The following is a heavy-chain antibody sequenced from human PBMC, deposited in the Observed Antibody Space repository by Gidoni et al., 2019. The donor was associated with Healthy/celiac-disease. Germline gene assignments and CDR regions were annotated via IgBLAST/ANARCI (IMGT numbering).Heavy chain of an antibody. J-gene: IGHJ6*02. D-gene: IGHD5-12*01. Sequence: QMQLVQSGPEVKKPGTSVKVFCKASGFTFNSSAMQWVRQARGQRREWIGWIVVGSGNTNYSQKFQERVTITRDMSTSKAYMELSSLRSEDTAVYYCAARGDSGPYYYYGMDVWGQGTTVTVSS. CDR1: GFTFNSSA. V-gene: IGHV1-58*02. CDR2: IVVGSGNT. CDR3: AARGDSGPYYYYGMDV.